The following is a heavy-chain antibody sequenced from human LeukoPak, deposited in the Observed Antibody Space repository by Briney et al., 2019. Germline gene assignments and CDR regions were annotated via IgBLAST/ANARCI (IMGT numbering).Heavy chain of an antibody. CDR1: GYTFTGYY. D-gene: IGHD6-19*01. J-gene: IGHJ4*02. V-gene: IGHV1-2*04. CDR3: ARSTRQWLVPYSTNYFDY. CDR2: INPNSGGT. Sequence: ASAKVSCKASGYTFTGYYMHWVRQAPGQGLEWMGWINPNSGGTNYAQKFQGWVTMTRDTSISTAYMELSRLRSDDTAVYYCARSTRQWLVPYSTNYFDYWGQGTQVTVSS.